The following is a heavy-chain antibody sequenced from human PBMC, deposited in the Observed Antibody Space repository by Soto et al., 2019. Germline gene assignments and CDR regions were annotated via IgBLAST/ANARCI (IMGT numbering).Heavy chain of an antibody. Sequence: GESLKISCKASGYNFVEYWIGWVRQMPGKGLEWMGIIYPGDSDTRYSPSFQGQVTISADKSISTAYLQWSSLKASDTAMYYCARQYDFWSGYYLFDYWGQGTLVTVSS. J-gene: IGHJ4*02. D-gene: IGHD3-3*01. V-gene: IGHV5-51*01. CDR3: ARQYDFWSGYYLFDY. CDR1: GYNFVEYW. CDR2: IYPGDSDT.